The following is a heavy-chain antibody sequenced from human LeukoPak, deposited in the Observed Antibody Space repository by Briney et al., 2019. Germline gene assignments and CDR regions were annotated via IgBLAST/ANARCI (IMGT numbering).Heavy chain of an antibody. D-gene: IGHD4-11*01. CDR2: IHGGGST. V-gene: IGHV3-53*01. CDR3: ARDLTE. CDR1: VRRIIKK. J-gene: IGHJ4*02. Sequence: PGGSLRLSCVDLGVRRIIKKKSWVRPAPGKGLEWVSVIHGGGSTYYADSVKGRFTISRDNSKNTVYLQMNSLRAEDTAIYYGARDLTEWGQGTLVTVSS.